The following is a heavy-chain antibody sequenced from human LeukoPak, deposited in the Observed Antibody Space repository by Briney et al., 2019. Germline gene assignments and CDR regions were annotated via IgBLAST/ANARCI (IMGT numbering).Heavy chain of an antibody. J-gene: IGHJ4*02. Sequence: SETLSLTCAVYGGSFSGYYWTWIRQPPGKGLEWIGEINHSGSTNYNPSLKSRVTISVDTSKNQFSLKLSSVTAADTAVYYCASRDPFCDYWGQGTLVTVSS. CDR3: ASRDPFCDY. CDR2: INHSGST. V-gene: IGHV4-34*01. CDR1: GGSFSGYY.